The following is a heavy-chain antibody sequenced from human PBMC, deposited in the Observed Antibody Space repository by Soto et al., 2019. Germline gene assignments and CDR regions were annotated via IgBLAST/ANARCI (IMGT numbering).Heavy chain of an antibody. V-gene: IGHV1-3*01. CDR3: ALLYFDY. D-gene: IGHD3-10*01. CDR1: GYTFTSYA. Sequence: GASVKVSCKASGYTFTSYAMHWVRQAPGQRLEWMGWINAGNGNTKYSQKFQGRVTITRDTSASTAYMDPVDTATYYCGRSPDALLYFDYWGQGTLVTVSS. CDR2: INAGNGNT. J-gene: IGHJ4*02.